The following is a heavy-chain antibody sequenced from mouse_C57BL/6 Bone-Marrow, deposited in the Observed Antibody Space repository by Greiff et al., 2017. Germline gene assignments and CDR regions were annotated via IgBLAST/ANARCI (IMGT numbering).Heavy chain of an antibody. CDR3: ARNCYSNYDYFDY. D-gene: IGHD2-5*01. Sequence: VQLQQSGPGLVQPSQSLSITCKVSGYSLTSYGVHWVSQSPGKGLEWIGGIWRGGSTDYNAAFISRMSISKDNSKSQVFFKMNRLQADDTAIYYCARNCYSNYDYFDYWGQGTTLTVSA. CDR1: GYSLTSYG. V-gene: IGHV2-2*01. CDR2: IWRGGST. J-gene: IGHJ2*01.